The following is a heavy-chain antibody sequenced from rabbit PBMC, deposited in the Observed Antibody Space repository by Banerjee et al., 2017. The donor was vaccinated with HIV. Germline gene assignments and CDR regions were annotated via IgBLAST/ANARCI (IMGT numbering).Heavy chain of an antibody. CDR3: ARTDYAGVGYGMPFNL. CDR1: GFSFRRSYW. Sequence: QEQLVESGGDLVKPGASLTLTCTASGFSFRRSYWICWVRQAPGKGLEWSACIFSGDDVTYYASWAKGRFTIARTSSTTVTLQMTSLTAADTATYFCARTDYAGVGYGMPFNLWGQGTLVTVS. D-gene: IGHD4-2*01. V-gene: IGHV1S45*01. CDR2: IFSGDDVT. J-gene: IGHJ4*01.